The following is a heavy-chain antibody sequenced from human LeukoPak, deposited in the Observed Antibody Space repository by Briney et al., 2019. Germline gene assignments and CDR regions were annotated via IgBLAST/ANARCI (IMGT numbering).Heavy chain of an antibody. CDR1: GGSFSGYY. J-gene: IGHJ4*02. CDR3: ARETGGYSYSLDY. Sequence: SETLSLTCTVSGGSFSGYYWSWIRQPPGKGLEWIGEINHSGSTNYNPSLKSRVTISVDTSKNQFSLKLSSVTAADTAVYYCARETGGYSYSLDYWGQGTLVTVSS. V-gene: IGHV4-34*01. CDR2: INHSGST. D-gene: IGHD5-18*01.